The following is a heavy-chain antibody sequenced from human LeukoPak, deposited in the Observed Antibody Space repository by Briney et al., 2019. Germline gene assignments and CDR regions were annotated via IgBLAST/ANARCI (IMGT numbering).Heavy chain of an antibody. CDR2: ISAYNGNT. J-gene: IGHJ4*02. Sequence: GASVKVSCKASGYTFTTYGISWVRQAPGQGLEWMGWISAYNGNTKYAQKLQGRVTMTTDTSTSTAYMGLRSLRSDDTAVYYCARDQTQIWFGEGLWYFDYWGQGTLVTVSS. D-gene: IGHD3-10*01. CDR3: ARDQTQIWFGEGLWYFDY. V-gene: IGHV1-18*01. CDR1: GYTFTTYG.